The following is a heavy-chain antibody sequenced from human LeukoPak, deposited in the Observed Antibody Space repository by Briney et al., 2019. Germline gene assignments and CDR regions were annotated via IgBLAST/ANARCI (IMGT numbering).Heavy chain of an antibody. CDR3: ARADSLGTGIFDY. Sequence: GGSLRLSCAASGFTVSSNYMNWVRQAPGKGLEWVSVIYSGGSTYYADSVKGRFTISRDNSKNTLYLQMNSLRAEDTAVYYCARADSLGTGIFDYWGQGTLVTVSS. CDR2: IYSGGST. J-gene: IGHJ4*02. V-gene: IGHV3-66*01. D-gene: IGHD7-27*01. CDR1: GFTVSSNY.